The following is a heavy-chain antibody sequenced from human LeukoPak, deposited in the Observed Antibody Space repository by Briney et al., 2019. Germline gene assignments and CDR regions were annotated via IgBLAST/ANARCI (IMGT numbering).Heavy chain of an antibody. CDR1: GYTFTDYY. V-gene: IGHV1-2*02. D-gene: IGHD6-13*01. J-gene: IGHJ4*02. CDR3: ARGYSSPVPNFDY. Sequence: ASVKVSCKASGYTFTDYYMHWVRQAAGQGLEWMGWINPNHGGTSYAQKFQGRVTMTRDTSITPSYMELPSLTSDDTAVYYCARGYSSPVPNFDYWGQGTLVTVSS. CDR2: INPNHGGT.